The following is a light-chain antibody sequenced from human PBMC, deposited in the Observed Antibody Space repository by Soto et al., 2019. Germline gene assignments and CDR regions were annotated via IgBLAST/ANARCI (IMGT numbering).Light chain of an antibody. CDR1: QSVSSSY. Sequence: EIVLTQSPGTLSLSPGERATLSCRASQSVSSSYLAWYQQKPGQAPRLLIYGASRRATGIPDRFSGSGSGTDFTLTISRQEPEDFAVYYCQKYGSSPGTFGQGTKVEIK. V-gene: IGKV3-20*01. CDR3: QKYGSSPGT. J-gene: IGKJ1*01. CDR2: GAS.